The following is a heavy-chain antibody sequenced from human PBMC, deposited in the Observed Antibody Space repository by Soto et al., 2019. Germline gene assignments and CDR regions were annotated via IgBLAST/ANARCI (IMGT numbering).Heavy chain of an antibody. D-gene: IGHD4-17*01. CDR2: IYYSGST. J-gene: IGHJ4*02. Sequence: QVQLQESGPGLVKPSQTLSLTCTVSGGSISSGGYYWSWIRQHPGKGLEWIGYIYYSGSTYYNPSLKSRVTXXVXTXXNQFSLKLSSVTAADTAVYYCARRYGDLESYYFDYWGQGTLVTVSS. CDR3: ARRYGDLESYYFDY. V-gene: IGHV4-31*03. CDR1: GGSISSGGYY.